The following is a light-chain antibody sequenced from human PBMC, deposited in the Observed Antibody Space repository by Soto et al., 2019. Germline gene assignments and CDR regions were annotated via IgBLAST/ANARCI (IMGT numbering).Light chain of an antibody. Sequence: DIVMTQSPLSLPVTPGEPASISCRSSQSLLHSNGYNYLDWYLQKPGQSPQLLICMGSNRASGVPDRFSGSGSGTDFTLKISRVEAEDFGVYYCMQTLQSPWTFGQGTQVDIK. V-gene: IGKV2-28*01. CDR3: MQTLQSPWT. J-gene: IGKJ1*01. CDR2: MGS. CDR1: QSLLHSNGYNY.